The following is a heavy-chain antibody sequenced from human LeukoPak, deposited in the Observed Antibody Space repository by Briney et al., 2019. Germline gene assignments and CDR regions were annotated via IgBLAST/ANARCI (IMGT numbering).Heavy chain of an antibody. V-gene: IGHV4-30-2*01. CDR2: IYHSGST. D-gene: IGHD6-13*01. CDR3: ARGLAGNWFDP. CDR1: GGSLSSGGSS. Sequence: PSETLSLTCAVSGGSLSSGGSSWSWLRQPPGTGLEWLGYIYHSGSTYYNPSLKSRVTISVYRSKNQFSLTLSSVTAAGTAVYYGARGLAGNWFDPWGQGTLVTVSS. J-gene: IGHJ5*02.